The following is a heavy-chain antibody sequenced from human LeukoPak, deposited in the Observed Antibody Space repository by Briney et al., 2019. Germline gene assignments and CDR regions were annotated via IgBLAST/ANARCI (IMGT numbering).Heavy chain of an antibody. CDR2: ISSSSYYI. D-gene: IGHD3-10*01. CDR1: AFTVNSNY. Sequence: PGGSLRLSCAASAFTVNSNYLSWVRQAPGKGLEWVSSISSSSYYIYYADSVRGRFTISRDNAKNLLYLQMNSLRAEDTAVYYCARDSPQGWFGEVDYWGQGTLVTLSS. CDR3: ARDSPQGWFGEVDY. J-gene: IGHJ4*02. V-gene: IGHV3-21*01.